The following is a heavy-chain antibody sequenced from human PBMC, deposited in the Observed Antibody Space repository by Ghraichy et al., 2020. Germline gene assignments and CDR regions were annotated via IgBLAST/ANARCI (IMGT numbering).Heavy chain of an antibody. Sequence: SQTLTLTCTVSGGSISSSSYYWGWIRQPPGKGLEWIGSIYYSGSTYYNPSLKSRVTISVDTSKNQFSLKLSSVTAADTAVYYCASRTTVTTMDYWGQGTLVTVSS. CDR3: ASRTTVTTMDY. D-gene: IGHD4-11*01. V-gene: IGHV4-39*07. CDR2: IYYSGST. CDR1: GGSISSSSYY. J-gene: IGHJ4*02.